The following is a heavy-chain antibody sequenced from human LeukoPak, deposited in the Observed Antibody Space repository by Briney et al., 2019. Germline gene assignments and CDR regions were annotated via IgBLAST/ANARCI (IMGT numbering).Heavy chain of an antibody. CDR1: GFTFTTYA. D-gene: IGHD6-19*01. J-gene: IGHJ4*02. Sequence: PGGSLRLSCAASGFTFTTYAMSWVRQAPGKGLEWVSAISGSGGSTYYADSVKGRFTISRDNSKNTLYLQMNSLRAEDTALYYCAKADSGWSYFDYWGQGTLVTVSS. CDR2: ISGSGGST. V-gene: IGHV3-23*01. CDR3: AKADSGWSYFDY.